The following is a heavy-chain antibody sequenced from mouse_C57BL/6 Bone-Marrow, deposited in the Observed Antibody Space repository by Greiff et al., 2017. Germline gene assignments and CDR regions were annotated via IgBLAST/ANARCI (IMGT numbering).Heavy chain of an antibody. D-gene: IGHD1-1*01. CDR1: GYTFTDYY. J-gene: IGHJ1*03. CDR2: IFPGSGST. CDR3: ARRGDYYGSRTAYFDV. V-gene: IGHV1-75*01. Sequence: QVQLKQSGPELVKPGASVKISCKASGYTFTDYYINWVKQRPGQGLEWIGWIFPGSGSTYYNEKFKGKATLTVDKSSSTAYMLLSSLTSEDSAVYFCARRGDYYGSRTAYFDVWGTGTTVTVSS.